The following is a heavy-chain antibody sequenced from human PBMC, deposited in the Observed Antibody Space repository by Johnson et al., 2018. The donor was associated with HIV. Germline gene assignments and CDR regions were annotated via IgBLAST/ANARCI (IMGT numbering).Heavy chain of an antibody. D-gene: IGHD3-22*01. CDR3: TTITRSYYYDSSGHLYDAFDI. V-gene: IGHV3-15*01. CDR1: GFTFTNAW. CDR2: IKRKTDGETT. Sequence: VQLVESGGGLVKPGGSLRLSCAASGFTFTNAWMHWVRQAPGKGLEWVGRIKRKTDGETTDYTTPVKGRFTISRADSKNMLHLQMNSLKTEDTAIYYCTTITRSYYYDSSGHLYDAFDIWGQGTMVTVAS. J-gene: IGHJ3*02.